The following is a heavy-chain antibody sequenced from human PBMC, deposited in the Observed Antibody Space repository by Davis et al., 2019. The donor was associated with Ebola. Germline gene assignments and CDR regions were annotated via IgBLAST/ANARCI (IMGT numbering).Heavy chain of an antibody. J-gene: IGHJ4*02. CDR2: ITHRGST. Sequence: MPSETLSLTCAVYGGSFSGYYWSWIRQPPGKGLEWIGEITHRGSTNYNPSLKSRVTISIDTSKNQFSLRLSSVTAADTAVYSCARGRGNGYSGYRRAFDYWGQGTLVTVSS. CDR3: ARGRGNGYSGYRRAFDY. CDR1: GGSFSGYY. V-gene: IGHV4-34*01. D-gene: IGHD5-12*01.